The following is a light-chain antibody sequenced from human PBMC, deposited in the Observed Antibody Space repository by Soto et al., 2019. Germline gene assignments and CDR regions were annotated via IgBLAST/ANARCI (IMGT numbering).Light chain of an antibody. J-gene: IGKJ5*01. CDR1: QIISSTY. V-gene: IGKV3-20*01. CDR3: QHYGTSLYT. CDR2: GAS. Sequence: IVFTQSPGTLSLSPWEIATLSCRASQIISSTYLGWYQQKPGQAPRLLIYGASSRATGIPDRFSGSGSGTDFTLTISRLEPEDFAVYYCQHYGTSLYTFGQGTRLEI.